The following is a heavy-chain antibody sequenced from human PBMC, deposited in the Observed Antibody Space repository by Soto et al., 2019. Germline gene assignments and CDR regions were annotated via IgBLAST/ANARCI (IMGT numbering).Heavy chain of an antibody. CDR3: AGQGGSRLNWFDP. V-gene: IGHV3-48*01. D-gene: IGHD6-13*01. CDR2: ISSSSSTI. CDR1: GFTFSSDS. J-gene: IGHJ5*02. Sequence: EVQLVESGGGLVQPGGSLRLSCAASGFTFSSDSMNWVRQAPGKGLEWVSYISSSSSTIYYADSVKGRFTISRDNAKNSLYLQTNSLRAEDTAVYYCAGQGGSRLNWFDPWGQGTLVTVSS.